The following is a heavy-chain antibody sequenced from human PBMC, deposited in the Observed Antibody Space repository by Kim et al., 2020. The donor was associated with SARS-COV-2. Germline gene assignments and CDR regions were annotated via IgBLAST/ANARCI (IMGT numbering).Heavy chain of an antibody. CDR3: ARRQFSSGWYYFDY. J-gene: IGHJ4*02. CDR1: GFTFSSHW. D-gene: IGHD6-19*01. Sequence: GGSLRLSCAASGFTFSSHWMHWVRQAPGKGLVWVSRINSDGSTTSYADSVKGRFTIPRDNAKNTLYLQMNSLRAEDTAVYYCARRQFSSGWYYFDYWGQGTLVTVSS. CDR2: INSDGSTT. V-gene: IGHV3-74*01.